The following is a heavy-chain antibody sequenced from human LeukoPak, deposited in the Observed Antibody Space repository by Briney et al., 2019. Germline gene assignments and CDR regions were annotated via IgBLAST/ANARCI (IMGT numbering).Heavy chain of an antibody. J-gene: IGHJ5*02. V-gene: IGHV1-46*01. D-gene: IGHD3-3*01. CDR1: GYTFTNYY. Sequence: GASVKVSCKASGYTFTNYYIHWVRQAPGQRHEWMGVISPTGGDTNYAQKFQGRVTMTRDTSTNTVYMELSGLRSEDTAVYYCVRGLEWGNNDWFDPWGQGTLVTVSS. CDR3: VRGLEWGNNDWFDP. CDR2: ISPTGGDT.